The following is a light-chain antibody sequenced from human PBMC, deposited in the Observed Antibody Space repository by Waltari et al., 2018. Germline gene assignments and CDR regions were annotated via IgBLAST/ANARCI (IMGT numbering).Light chain of an antibody. CDR3: CSYAGTPRVV. V-gene: IGLV2-23*01. CDR1: NNDIGSYNL. Sequence: SALTQPASVSGSPGQSITISCTGTNNDIGSYNLVSWYQQHPGKAPKVSIFEGNKGPAGVSKRFSGAKSGNTAALTVSGLHPEDEADYYCCSYAGTPRVVFGGGTKLTVL. CDR2: EGN. J-gene: IGLJ2*01.